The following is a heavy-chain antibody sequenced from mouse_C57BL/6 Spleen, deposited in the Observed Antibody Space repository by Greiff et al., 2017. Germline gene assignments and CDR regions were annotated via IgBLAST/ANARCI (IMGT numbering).Heavy chain of an antibody. D-gene: IGHD1-1*01. J-gene: IGHJ3*01. Sequence: VQLQQSGAELVKPGASVKLSCKASGYTFTSYWMHWVKQRPGQGLEWIGMIHPNSGSTNYNEKFKSKATLTVDKSSSTAYMQLSSLTSEDSAVYYCARWGYYGSAYWGQGTLVTVSA. V-gene: IGHV1-64*01. CDR2: IHPNSGST. CDR1: GYTFTSYW. CDR3: ARWGYYGSAY.